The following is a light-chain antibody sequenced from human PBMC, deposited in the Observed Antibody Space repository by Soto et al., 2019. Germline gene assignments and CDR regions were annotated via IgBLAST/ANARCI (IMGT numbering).Light chain of an antibody. J-gene: IGKJ5*01. CDR2: NIS. V-gene: IGKV3-11*01. Sequence: EIVLTQSPATLSLSPGERATLSCRASQSVPFYLAWYQQKPGQAPRLLIYNISNRATGIPARFSGSGSGTDFTLTISNLEPEDFAVYYCQQRSNWPPITFGQGTRLEIK. CDR3: QQRSNWPPIT. CDR1: QSVPFY.